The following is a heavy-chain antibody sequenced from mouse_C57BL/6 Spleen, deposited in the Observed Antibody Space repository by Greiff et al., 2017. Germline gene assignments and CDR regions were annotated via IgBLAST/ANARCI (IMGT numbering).Heavy chain of an antibody. V-gene: IGHV1-15*01. D-gene: IGHD4-1*01. Sequence: QVQLKQSGAELVRPGASVTLSCKASGYTFTDYEMHWVKQTPVHGLEWIGAIGPETGGTAYNQKFTGKAILTADKSSSTAYMGLRSLTSEDSAVYYCTELGRGFAYWGQGTLVTVSA. CDR1: GYTFTDYE. CDR3: TELGRGFAY. CDR2: IGPETGGT. J-gene: IGHJ3*01.